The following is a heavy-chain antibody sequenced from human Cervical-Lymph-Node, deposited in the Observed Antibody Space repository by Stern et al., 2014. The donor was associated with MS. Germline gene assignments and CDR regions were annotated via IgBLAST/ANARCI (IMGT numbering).Heavy chain of an antibody. D-gene: IGHD6-19*01. CDR2: ISSMSRYP. Sequence: QLVQSGGGLVQPGGSLRLSCAASGFTFSDYYMSWIRQAPGKGLEWLSYISSMSRYPNYADSLKGRFTISRDNAKTSLYLQLNSLRAEDTAVYYCARGGYSSYPGGDWGQGTLVTVSS. J-gene: IGHJ4*02. CDR1: GFTFSDYY. CDR3: ARGGYSSYPGGD. V-gene: IGHV3-11*06.